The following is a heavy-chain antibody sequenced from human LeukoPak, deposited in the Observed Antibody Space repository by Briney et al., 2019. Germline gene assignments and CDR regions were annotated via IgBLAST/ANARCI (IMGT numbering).Heavy chain of an antibody. CDR2: IYHSGST. J-gene: IGHJ4*02. Sequence: SGTLSLTCTVSSGSISATNWWSWVRQPPGTGLEWIGEIYHSGSTNYNPSLRSRVTISVDKSKNQFSLKLSSVTAADTAVYYCVRNFDYWGQGTLVAVSS. CDR1: SGSISATNW. CDR3: VRNFDY. V-gene: IGHV4-4*02.